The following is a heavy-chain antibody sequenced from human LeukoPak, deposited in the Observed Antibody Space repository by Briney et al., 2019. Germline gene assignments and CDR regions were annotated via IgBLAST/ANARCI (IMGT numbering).Heavy chain of an antibody. Sequence: SETLSLTCAVYGGSFSGYYWSWIRQPPGKGLEWIGEINHSGSTNYNPSLKSRVTISVDTSKNQFSLKLSSVTAADTAVYYCARDRPSSSWNYYYYMDVWGKGTTVTVSS. CDR3: ARDRPSSSWNYYYYMDV. V-gene: IGHV4-34*01. J-gene: IGHJ6*03. D-gene: IGHD6-13*01. CDR2: INHSGST. CDR1: GGSFSGYY.